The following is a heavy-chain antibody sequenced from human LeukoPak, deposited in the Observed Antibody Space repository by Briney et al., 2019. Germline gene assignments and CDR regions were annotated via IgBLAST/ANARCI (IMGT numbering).Heavy chain of an antibody. V-gene: IGHV3-30*03. J-gene: IGHJ4*02. Sequence: GGSLRLSCSASRFAFSTYAMHWVRQAPGKGLEWVAVISYDGSYKDYGDPVKGRFTLSRDNSKSTVFLEMSSLRAEDTAVYHCARARLQWEVRYPRFDSWGQGTLVTVSS. D-gene: IGHD1-26*01. CDR1: RFAFSTYA. CDR3: ARARLQWEVRYPRFDS. CDR2: ISYDGSYK.